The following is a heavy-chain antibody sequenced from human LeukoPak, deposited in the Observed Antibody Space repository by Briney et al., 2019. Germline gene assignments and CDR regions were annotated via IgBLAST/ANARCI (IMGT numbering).Heavy chain of an antibody. CDR3: ARGRPFGELRYYYYYYMDV. CDR2: IYYSGKT. D-gene: IGHD3-10*01. V-gene: IGHV4-39*07. J-gene: IGHJ6*03. CDR1: GSYINNYY. Sequence: PSETLSLTCSVSGSYINNYYWGWIRQAPGKGPEWIGSIYYSGKTYYNSSLRSRVTISVDTSKNQFSLKLSSVTAADTAVYYCARGRPFGELRYYYYYYMDVWGKGTTVTVSS.